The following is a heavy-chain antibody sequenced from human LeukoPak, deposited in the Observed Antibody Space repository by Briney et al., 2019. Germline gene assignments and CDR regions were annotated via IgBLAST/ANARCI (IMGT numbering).Heavy chain of an antibody. V-gene: IGHV3-7*04. Sequence: GGSLRLSCAASGFSFSRYWMSWVRQAPGKGLEWVANIKQDGSEKNYVESVKGRFTISRDNAKNSLYLQMNSLRAEDTAVYYCGRGGGYDFWSGYYDYWGQGTLVTVSS. CDR3: GRGGGYDFWSGYYDY. CDR2: IKQDGSEK. D-gene: IGHD3-3*01. J-gene: IGHJ4*02. CDR1: GFSFSRYW.